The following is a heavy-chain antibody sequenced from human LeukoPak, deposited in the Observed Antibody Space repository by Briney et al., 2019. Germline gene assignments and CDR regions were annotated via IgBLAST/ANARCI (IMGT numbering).Heavy chain of an antibody. V-gene: IGHV6-1*01. CDR2: TYYRSKWSS. CDR3: ARSQTGGTFDY. D-gene: IGHD1-26*01. CDR1: GDSVSSKSAA. J-gene: IGHJ4*02. Sequence: SQTLSLTCASAGDSVSSKSAAWNWSRQSPSRGLEWLGRTYYRSKWSSGYAESVKSRITINPDTSKNLFSLLLGSVTPEDTAEYYCARSQTGGTFDYWGQGALVTVSS.